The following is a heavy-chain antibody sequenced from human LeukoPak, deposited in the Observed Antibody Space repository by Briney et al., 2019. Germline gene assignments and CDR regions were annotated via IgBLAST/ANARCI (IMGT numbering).Heavy chain of an antibody. CDR1: GFTFSSYS. Sequence: VGSLRLSCAASGFTFSSYSMNWVRQAPGKGLEWVSRINWNGGSTSYADSVKGRFTISRDNAKNSLYLQMNSLRAEDTALYYCARKSCSIACHSDYWGQGTLVTVSS. CDR3: ARKSCSIACHSDY. J-gene: IGHJ4*02. D-gene: IGHD3-3*02. CDR2: INWNGGST. V-gene: IGHV3-20*04.